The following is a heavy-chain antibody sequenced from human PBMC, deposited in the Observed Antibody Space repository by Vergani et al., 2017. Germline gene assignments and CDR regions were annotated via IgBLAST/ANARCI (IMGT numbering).Heavy chain of an antibody. D-gene: IGHD6-6*01. V-gene: IGHV1-18*04. CDR3: ARAPEPSISGWFDP. CDR1: GYTFTGYY. J-gene: IGHJ5*02. Sequence: QVQLVQSGAEVKKPGASVKVSCKASGYTFTGYYMHWVRQAPGQGLEWMGWISAYNGNTNYAQKLQGRVTMTTDTSTSTAYMELRSLRSDDTAVYYCARAPEPSISGWFDPWGQGTLVTVSS. CDR2: ISAYNGNT.